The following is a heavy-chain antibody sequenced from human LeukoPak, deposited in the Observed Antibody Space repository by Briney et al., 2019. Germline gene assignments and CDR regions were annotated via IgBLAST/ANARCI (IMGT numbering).Heavy chain of an antibody. J-gene: IGHJ2*01. D-gene: IGHD3-9*01. Sequence: ASVKVSCKASGYTFTGYYMHWVRQAPGQGLEWMGWINPNSGGTNYAQKFQGRVTMTRDTSISTAYMELSRLRSDDTAVYYCARVNYDILTGYPNWYFDLWGRGTLVTVSS. CDR3: ARVNYDILTGYPNWYFDL. CDR2: INPNSGGT. CDR1: GYTFTGYY. V-gene: IGHV1-2*02.